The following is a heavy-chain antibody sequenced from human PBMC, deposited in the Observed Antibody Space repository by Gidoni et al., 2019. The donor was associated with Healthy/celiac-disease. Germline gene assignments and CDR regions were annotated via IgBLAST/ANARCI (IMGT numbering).Heavy chain of an antibody. CDR3: ARGRGSYGSGSYYFLLAPLYYYGMDV. Sequence: QVQLQQWGAGLLKPSETLSLTCAVYGGSFSGYYWSWIRQPPGKGLEWIGEINHSGSTNYNPSLKSRVTISVDTSKNQFSLKLSSVTAADTAVYYCARGRGSYGSGSYYFLLAPLYYYGMDVWGQGTTVTVSS. CDR1: GGSFSGYY. D-gene: IGHD3-10*01. V-gene: IGHV4-34*01. CDR2: INHSGST. J-gene: IGHJ6*02.